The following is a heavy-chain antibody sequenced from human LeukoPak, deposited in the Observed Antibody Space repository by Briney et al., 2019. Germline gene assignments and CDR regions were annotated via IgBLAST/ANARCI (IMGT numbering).Heavy chain of an antibody. Sequence: GGSLRLSCAASGFSFSNYAMHWVRQAPGKGLEFVADISTDGGTTYYGDSVKGRFTISRDDSENTAYLQMNSLKTEDTAVYYCTRREGYAMDVWGQGTTVTVSS. CDR2: ISTDGGTT. J-gene: IGHJ6*02. CDR1: GFSFSNYA. CDR3: TRREGYAMDV. V-gene: IGHV3-64*04.